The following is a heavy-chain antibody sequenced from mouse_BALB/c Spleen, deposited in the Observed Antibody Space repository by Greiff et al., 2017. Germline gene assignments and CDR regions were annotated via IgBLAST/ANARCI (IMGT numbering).Heavy chain of an antibody. CDR3: ARGITTVVASSYFDY. J-gene: IGHJ2*01. V-gene: IGHV5-17*02. D-gene: IGHD1-1*01. Sequence: EVKLQESGGGLVQPGGSRKLSCAASGFTFSSFGMHWVRQAPEKGLEWVAYISSGSSTIYYADTVKGRFTISRDNPKNTLFLQMTSLRSEDTAMYYCARGITTVVASSYFDYWGQGTTLTVSS. CDR1: GFTFSSFG. CDR2: ISSGSSTI.